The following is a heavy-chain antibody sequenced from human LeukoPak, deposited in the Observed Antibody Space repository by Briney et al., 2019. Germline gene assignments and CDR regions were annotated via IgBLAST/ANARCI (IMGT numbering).Heavy chain of an antibody. V-gene: IGHV3-48*02. Sequence: PGGSLRLSCAASGFTFSSYNTNWVRQAPGKGLEWVSYISSSSSNIQYADSVKGRFTISRDNAKNSLYLQMNSLRDEDTAVYYCARSGDYGDYTGYWGQGTLVTVSS. J-gene: IGHJ4*02. CDR3: ARSGDYGDYTGY. D-gene: IGHD4-17*01. CDR2: ISSSSSNI. CDR1: GFTFSSYN.